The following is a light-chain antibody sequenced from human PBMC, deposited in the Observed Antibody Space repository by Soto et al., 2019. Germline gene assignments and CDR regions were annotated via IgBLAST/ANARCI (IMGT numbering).Light chain of an antibody. CDR2: AAF. V-gene: IGKV1-9*01. CDR1: QGLSSY. CDR3: QQLKSYPIT. Sequence: DIQLTQSPSFLSASVGDRVTITCRASQGLSSYLAGYQQKPAKAPNRLIYAAFTLQSGVPSRFSGSGSGTEFTLAISSLQPEDFATYYCQQLKSYPITFGQGTRLEIK. J-gene: IGKJ5*01.